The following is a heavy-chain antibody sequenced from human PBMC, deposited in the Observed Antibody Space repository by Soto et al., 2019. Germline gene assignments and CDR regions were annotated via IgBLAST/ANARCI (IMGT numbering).Heavy chain of an antibody. J-gene: IGHJ3*01. V-gene: IGHV3-23*01. CDR3: AKPQSWSYYAAFDV. CDR1: ALSFGDYP. CDR2: ISGRSHST. Sequence: PGGSLRLSCAVSALSFGDYPMDWLRQAPGKGLEWVSRISGRSHSTYYAESVKIRFTISRDNSNNTLYLEMSSLRGEDTAVYYCAKPQSWSYYAAFDVWVQGTTVTVSS. D-gene: IGHD1-26*01.